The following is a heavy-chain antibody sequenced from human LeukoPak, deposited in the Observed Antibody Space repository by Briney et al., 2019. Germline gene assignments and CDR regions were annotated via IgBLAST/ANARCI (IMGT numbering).Heavy chain of an antibody. J-gene: IGHJ4*02. Sequence: SETLSLTCAVYGGSFSGYYWSWIRQPPGKGLEWIGEINHSGSTNYNPSLKSRVTISVDTSKNQFSLKLSSVTAADTAVYYCARGLLGYCSSTSCGWAPDYWGQGTLVTVSS. CDR1: GGSFSGYY. CDR3: ARGLLGYCSSTSCGWAPDY. CDR2: INHSGST. V-gene: IGHV4-34*01. D-gene: IGHD2-2*01.